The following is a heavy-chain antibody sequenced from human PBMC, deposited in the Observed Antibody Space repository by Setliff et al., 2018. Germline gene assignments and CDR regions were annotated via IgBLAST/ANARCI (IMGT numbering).Heavy chain of an antibody. V-gene: IGHV3-53*01. J-gene: IGHJ4*01. CDR2: LDNDGST. D-gene: IGHD3-10*01. Sequence: GESLKISCAASGFVFGTYDMSWVRQAPGKGLEWVSLLDNDGSTYYSDSVKGRFTISRGTSKNTLYLQMSGLRTEDTAVYYCRLWFGELLRDYWGQGTLVTVSS. CDR1: GFVFGTYD. CDR3: RLWFGELLRDY.